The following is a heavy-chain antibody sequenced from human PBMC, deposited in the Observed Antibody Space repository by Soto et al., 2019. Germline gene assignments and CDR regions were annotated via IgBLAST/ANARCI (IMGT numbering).Heavy chain of an antibody. V-gene: IGHV1-69*01. J-gene: IGHJ6*02. CDR2: IIPVFGLV. CDR1: GGTPSNSA. D-gene: IGHD3-22*01. CDR3: AGGRIVVVGSRAYYGMDV. Sequence: QVHLLLQSGAEVKKPGSSVKVSCKASGGTPSNSAISWVRQAPGQGLEGMGGIIPVFGLVKYAQNFQGRVTITADEPTNTAYMELSSLRPEDTAVYYCAGGRIVVVGSRAYYGMDVWGQGTTVTVSS.